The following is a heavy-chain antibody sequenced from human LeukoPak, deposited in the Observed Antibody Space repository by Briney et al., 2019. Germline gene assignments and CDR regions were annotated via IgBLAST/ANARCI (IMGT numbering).Heavy chain of an antibody. CDR2: INHSGST. D-gene: IGHD2-15*01. V-gene: IGHV4-34*01. J-gene: IGHJ4*02. CDR1: GFTFSSYA. Sequence: GSLRLSCAASGFTFSSYAMSWIRQPPGKGLEWIGEINHSGSTNYNPSLKSRVTISVDTSKNQFSLKLSSVTAADTAVYYCARGCSGGGTVLGYYFDYWGQGTLVTVSS. CDR3: ARGCSGGGTVLGYYFDY.